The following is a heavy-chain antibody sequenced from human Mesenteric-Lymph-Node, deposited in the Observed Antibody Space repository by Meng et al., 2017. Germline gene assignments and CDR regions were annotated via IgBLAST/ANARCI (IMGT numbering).Heavy chain of an antibody. Sequence: GESLKISCAASGFTFSSYSMNWVRQAPGKGLEWVSLISWDGGSTYYADSVKGRFTISRDNSKNSLYLQMNSLRTEDTALYYCAKDNYGMDVWGQGTTVTVSS. J-gene: IGHJ6*02. V-gene: IGHV3-43*01. CDR3: AKDNYGMDV. CDR1: GFTFSSYS. CDR2: ISWDGGST.